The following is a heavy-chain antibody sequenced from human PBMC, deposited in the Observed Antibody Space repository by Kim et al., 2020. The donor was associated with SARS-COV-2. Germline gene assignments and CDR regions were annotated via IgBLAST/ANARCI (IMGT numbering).Heavy chain of an antibody. Sequence: GGSLRLSCAASGFTFGDYAMHWVRQAPGKGLEWVSGISWNSGSIGYADSVKGRFTISRDNAKNSLYLQMNSLRAEDTALYYCAKDLSQYDSSGYVDYWGQGTLVTVSS. CDR3: AKDLSQYDSSGYVDY. CDR1: GFTFGDYA. D-gene: IGHD3-22*01. CDR2: ISWNSGSI. V-gene: IGHV3-9*01. J-gene: IGHJ4*02.